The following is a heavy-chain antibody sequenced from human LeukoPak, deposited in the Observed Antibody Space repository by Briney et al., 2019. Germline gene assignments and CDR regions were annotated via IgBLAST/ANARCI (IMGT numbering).Heavy chain of an antibody. CDR1: GGSISSGDYP. V-gene: IGHV4-30-2*01. CDR2: IFHTGHT. J-gene: IGHJ4*02. CDR3: ARVFYGSGSQFDY. D-gene: IGHD3-10*01. Sequence: SETLSLTCAVFGGSISSGDYPWSWIRQPPGKGLEWIGYIFHTGHTSYNPSLKSRDTISVYMSKNQLSLKLSSVTAADTAVYYCARVFYGSGSQFDYWGQGTLVTVSS.